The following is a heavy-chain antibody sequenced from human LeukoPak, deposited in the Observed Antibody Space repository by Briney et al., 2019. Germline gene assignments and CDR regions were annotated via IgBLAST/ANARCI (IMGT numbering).Heavy chain of an antibody. D-gene: IGHD2-21*02. CDR2: INHSGST. CDR1: GGSFRGYY. CDR3: ARWVVVTARRFDY. J-gene: IGHJ4*02. V-gene: IGHV4-34*01. Sequence: PSETLSLTCAVYGGSFRGYYWGWIRQPPAKGLAWIGEINHSGSTNYNPSLKSRVTISVDTSKNQYSLKLSSVTAADTAVYYCARWVVVTARRFDYWGQGTLVTVSS.